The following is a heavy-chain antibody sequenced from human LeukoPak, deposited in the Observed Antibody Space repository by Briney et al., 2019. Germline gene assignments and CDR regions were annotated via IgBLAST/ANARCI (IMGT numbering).Heavy chain of an antibody. Sequence: SETLSLTCTVSGGSISSYYWSWIRQPPGKGLEWIGYIYYSGSTNYNPSLKSRVTISVDTSKNQFSLKLSSVTAADTAVYYCARTSGDLLIDYWGQGTLVTVSS. J-gene: IGHJ4*02. CDR1: GGSISSYY. V-gene: IGHV4-59*01. CDR3: ARTSGDLLIDY. D-gene: IGHD1-26*01. CDR2: IYYSGST.